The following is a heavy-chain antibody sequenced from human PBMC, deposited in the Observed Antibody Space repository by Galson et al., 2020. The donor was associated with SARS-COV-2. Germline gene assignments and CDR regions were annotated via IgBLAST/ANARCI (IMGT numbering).Heavy chain of an antibody. CDR1: GFTFSSYG. V-gene: IGHV3-30*03. CDR3: ARDPVGLLWFGEDSRGHDY. CDR2: ISYDGSNK. D-gene: IGHD3-10*01. Sequence: QAGGSLRLSCAASGFTFSSYGMHWVRQAPGKGLEWVAVISYDGSNKYYADSVKGRFTISRDNSKNTLYLQMNSLRAEDTAVYYCARDPVGLLWFGEDSRGHDYWGQGTLVTVSS. J-gene: IGHJ4*02.